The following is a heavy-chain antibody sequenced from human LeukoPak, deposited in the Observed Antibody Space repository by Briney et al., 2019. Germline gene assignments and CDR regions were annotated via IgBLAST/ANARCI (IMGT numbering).Heavy chain of an antibody. CDR3: ARVGPSVGVAVAGTDY. CDR2: INPSGGST. J-gene: IGHJ4*02. V-gene: IGHV1-46*01. Sequence: ASVKVSCKASGYTFTSYYMHWVRRAPGQGLEWMGIINPSGGSTSYAQKFQGRVTMTRDTSTSTVYMELSSLRSEDTAVYYCARVGPSVGVAVAGTDYWGQGTLVTVSS. D-gene: IGHD6-19*01. CDR1: GYTFTSYY.